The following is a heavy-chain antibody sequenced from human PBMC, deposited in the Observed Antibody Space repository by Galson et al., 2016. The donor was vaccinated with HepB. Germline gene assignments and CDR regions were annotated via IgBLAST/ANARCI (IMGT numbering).Heavy chain of an antibody. J-gene: IGHJ5*02. CDR3: FRGAYHSGFEA. D-gene: IGHD6-25*01. CDR2: IRQDGGQK. V-gene: IGHV3-7*03. Sequence: SLRLSCAASGFTFSSYSMNWVRQAPGKGLEWVASIRQDGGQKYSVDSVKGRFTISRDNAKNSLYLQMNGLRADDTAVYYCFRGAYHSGFEAWGQGTLVTVSS. CDR1: GFTFSSYS.